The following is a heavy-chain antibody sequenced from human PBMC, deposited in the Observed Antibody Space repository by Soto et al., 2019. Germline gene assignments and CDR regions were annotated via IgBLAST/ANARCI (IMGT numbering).Heavy chain of an antibody. V-gene: IGHV1-69*06. Sequence: SVKVSCKASGGTFSNYAINWVRQAPGQGLEWMGGIIPLFGTPNYAQKFQGRVTFTAHKSTSTAYMELRSLRSDDTAVYYCARGWETVGTTTPFAYWGQGTLVTVSS. CDR1: GGTFSNYA. CDR2: IIPLFGTP. J-gene: IGHJ4*02. D-gene: IGHD1-26*01. CDR3: ARGWETVGTTTPFAY.